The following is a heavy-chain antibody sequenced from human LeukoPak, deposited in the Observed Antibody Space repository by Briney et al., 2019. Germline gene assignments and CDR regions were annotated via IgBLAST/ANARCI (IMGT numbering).Heavy chain of an antibody. CDR1: GFTFSGSA. Sequence: GGSLRLSCAASGFTFSGSAIHWVRQASGKGLEWVGHIRSKPNNYATAFAASVKGRFTISRDDSKNTAYLQMNSLRAEDTAVYYCAKGGNSPPSRIFKGDGSGSYYSFDYWGQGTLVTVSS. D-gene: IGHD3-10*01. CDR3: AKGGNSPPSRIFKGDGSGSYYSFDY. V-gene: IGHV3-73*01. CDR2: IRSKPNNYAT. J-gene: IGHJ4*02.